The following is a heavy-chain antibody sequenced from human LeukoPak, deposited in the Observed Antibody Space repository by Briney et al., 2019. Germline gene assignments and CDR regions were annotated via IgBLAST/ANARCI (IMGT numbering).Heavy chain of an antibody. V-gene: IGHV3-48*03. CDR1: GFTFSSYE. Sequence: GSLRLSCAASGFTFSSYEMNWVRQAPGKGLEWVSYISSSGSTIYYADSVKGRFTISRDNAKNSLYLQMNSLRAEDTAVYYCALVEVMGAFDIWGQGTMVTVSS. D-gene: IGHD3-16*01. CDR2: ISSSGSTI. J-gene: IGHJ3*02. CDR3: ALVEVMGAFDI.